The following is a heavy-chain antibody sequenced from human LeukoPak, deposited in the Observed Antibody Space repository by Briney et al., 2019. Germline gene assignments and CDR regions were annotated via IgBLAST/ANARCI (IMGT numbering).Heavy chain of an antibody. CDR3: AKNGAYSYEDYFDY. CDR2: ITGSGTA. Sequence: PGGSLRLSCAASGFIFKNYGMSWVRQAPGKGLEWVSFITGSGTAYYADFVKGRFTISRDNAENTLYLQMNSLRAEDTAIYYCAKNGAYSYEDYFDYWGQGTLVTVSP. V-gene: IGHV3-23*01. D-gene: IGHD5-18*01. J-gene: IGHJ4*02. CDR1: GFIFKNYG.